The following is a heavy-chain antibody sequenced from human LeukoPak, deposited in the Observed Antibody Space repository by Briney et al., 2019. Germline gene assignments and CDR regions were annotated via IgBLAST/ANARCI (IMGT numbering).Heavy chain of an antibody. CDR2: ISAYNGNT. V-gene: IGHV1-18*01. Sequence: ASVKVSCKASGYTFTSYGISWVRQAPGQGLEWMGWISAYNGNTNYAQKLQGRVTMTTDTSTSTAYMELRSLRSDDTAVDYCARDGRFLEWLFRPPFDYWGQGTLVTVSS. CDR3: ARDGRFLEWLFRPPFDY. J-gene: IGHJ4*02. D-gene: IGHD3-3*01. CDR1: GYTFTSYG.